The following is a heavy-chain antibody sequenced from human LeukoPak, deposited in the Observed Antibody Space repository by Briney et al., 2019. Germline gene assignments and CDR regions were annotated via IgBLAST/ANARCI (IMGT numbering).Heavy chain of an antibody. D-gene: IGHD6-19*01. CDR1: GVTLSTYA. Sequence: GGSLRLSCAASGVTLSTYAMSWARQAPGKGLEWVSGISSSGSGDNTYYADSVKGRFTISRDNSKNTLYLQMNSLRAEDTAVYYCAKEWKQWLVIYFDYWGQGTLVTVSS. CDR3: AKEWKQWLVIYFDY. J-gene: IGHJ4*02. CDR2: ISSSGSGDNT. V-gene: IGHV3-23*01.